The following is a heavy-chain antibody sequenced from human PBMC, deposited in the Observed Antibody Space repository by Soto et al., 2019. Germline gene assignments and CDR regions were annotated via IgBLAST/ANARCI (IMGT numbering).Heavy chain of an antibody. CDR1: GGSISSDY. Sequence: SATLSLTCTVAGGSISSDYSSWIRQPPGKGLEWIGYIYYSGSTNYNPSLKSRVTISVDTSKNQFSLKLSSVTAADTAVYYCARQLGYCSGGSCDSSWFDPWGQGTLVT. CDR2: IYYSGST. J-gene: IGHJ5*02. D-gene: IGHD2-15*01. V-gene: IGHV4-59*08. CDR3: ARQLGYCSGGSCDSSWFDP.